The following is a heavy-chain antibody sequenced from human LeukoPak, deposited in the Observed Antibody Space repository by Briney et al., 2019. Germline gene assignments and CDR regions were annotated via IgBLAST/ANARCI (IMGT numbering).Heavy chain of an antibody. CDR1: GFTVSRNY. D-gene: IGHD5-12*01. CDR3: ARGVATIDY. V-gene: IGHV3-48*02. Sequence: GGSLRLSCVASGFTVSRNYMNWVRLAPGKGLEWVSYISSSSNSIYYADSVKGRFTISRDNAKNSLYLQMNSLRDEDTAVYYCARGVATIDYWGQGTLVTVSS. J-gene: IGHJ4*02. CDR2: ISSSSNSI.